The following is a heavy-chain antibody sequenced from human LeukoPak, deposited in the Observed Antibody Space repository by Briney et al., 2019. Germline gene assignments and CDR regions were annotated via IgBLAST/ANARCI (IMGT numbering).Heavy chain of an antibody. Sequence: PAGGSLRLACAASGFTFSTYAMHWVRQAPGRGLEWVTVISYDGSIKYYADSVKGRFTISRDNSKNTVYLQMHSLRDEDTAVYYCARRDNSNDSLDWGQGTLVTVSS. CDR2: ISYDGSIK. V-gene: IGHV3-30*03. J-gene: IGHJ4*02. D-gene: IGHD5-18*01. CDR3: ARRDNSNDSLD. CDR1: GFTFSTYA.